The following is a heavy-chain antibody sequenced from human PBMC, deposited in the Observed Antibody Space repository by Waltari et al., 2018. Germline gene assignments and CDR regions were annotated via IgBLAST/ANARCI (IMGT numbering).Heavy chain of an antibody. CDR1: GGSISSYY. Sequence: QVQLQESGPGLVKPSETLSLTCTVSGGSISSYYWSWIRQPPGKGLGWIGYIYYSGSTNHNPSLKSRVTISVDTSKNQFSLKLSSVTAADTAVYYCARDSGYSLFDYWGQGTLVTVSS. V-gene: IGHV4-59*12. J-gene: IGHJ4*02. CDR3: ARDSGYSLFDY. CDR2: IYYSGST. D-gene: IGHD5-18*01.